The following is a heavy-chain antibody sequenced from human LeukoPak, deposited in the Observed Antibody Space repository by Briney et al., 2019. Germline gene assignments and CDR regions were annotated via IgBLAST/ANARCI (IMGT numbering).Heavy chain of an antibody. J-gene: IGHJ5*02. CDR1: GGSISSYY. D-gene: IGHD3/OR15-3a*01. CDR3: ARQEIGLRSFDP. V-gene: IGHV4-59*08. Sequence: SETLSLTCTVSGGSISSYYWSWIRQPPGKGLEWLGSIYYTGTTHYNPSLKSRVTISVDTSKNQFSLNLSSVTAADTAVYYCARQEIGLRSFDPWGQGTLVTVSS. CDR2: IYYTGTT.